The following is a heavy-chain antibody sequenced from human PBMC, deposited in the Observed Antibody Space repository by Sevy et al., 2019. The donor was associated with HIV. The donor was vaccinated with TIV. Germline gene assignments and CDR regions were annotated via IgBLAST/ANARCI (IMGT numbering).Heavy chain of an antibody. V-gene: IGHV1-2*02. CDR3: ARTLDCYDSSGYLTPSYFDY. CDR2: INPNSGGT. D-gene: IGHD3-22*01. CDR1: GYTFSGYY. J-gene: IGHJ4*02. Sequence: ASVKVSCKASGYTFSGYYMHWVRQAPGQGLEWMGWINPNSGGTNYAQKFQGRVTMTRDTSISTAYMELSRLRSDDTAVYYCARTLDCYDSSGYLTPSYFDYWGQGTLVTVSS.